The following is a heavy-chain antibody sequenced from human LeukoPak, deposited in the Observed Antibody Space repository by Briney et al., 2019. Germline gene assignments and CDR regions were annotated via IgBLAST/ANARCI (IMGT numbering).Heavy chain of an antibody. CDR2: ISAYNGNT. CDR3: ARRRHSGWYEY. D-gene: IGHD6-19*01. V-gene: IGHV1-18*01. CDR1: GYTFTSYG. J-gene: IGHJ4*02. Sequence: ASVKVSCKASGYTFTSYGTSWVRQAPGQGLEWMGWISAYNGNTNYAQKLQGRVTMTTDTSTSTAYMELRILRSDDTAVYYCARRRHSGWYEYWGQGTLVTVSS.